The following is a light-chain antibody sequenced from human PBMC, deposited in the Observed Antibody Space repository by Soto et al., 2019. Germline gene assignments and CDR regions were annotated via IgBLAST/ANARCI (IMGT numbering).Light chain of an antibody. Sequence: IQMTQSPSTLSASVGYRVTIACRASQRISSRLAWYQQKPGKAPKLLIYKASSLESGVPSRFSGSGSGTEFTLTISSLQPDDFATYYCQQYHDYWTFGQGTKVDI. CDR3: QQYHDYWT. V-gene: IGKV1-5*03. CDR2: KAS. CDR1: QRISSR. J-gene: IGKJ1*01.